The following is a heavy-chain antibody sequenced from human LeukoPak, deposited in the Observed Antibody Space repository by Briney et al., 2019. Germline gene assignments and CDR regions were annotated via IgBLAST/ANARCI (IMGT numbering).Heavy chain of an antibody. J-gene: IGHJ4*02. CDR2: INTDGSST. V-gene: IGHV3-74*01. CDR3: AREDSGSYDY. D-gene: IGHD1-26*01. CDR1: GFTFSSYA. Sequence: GGSLRLSCAASGFTFSSYAMSWVRQAPGKGLVWVSRINTDGSSTSYADSVKGRFTISRDNAKNTLYLQMNSLRAEDTAVYYCAREDSGSYDYWGQGTLVTVSS.